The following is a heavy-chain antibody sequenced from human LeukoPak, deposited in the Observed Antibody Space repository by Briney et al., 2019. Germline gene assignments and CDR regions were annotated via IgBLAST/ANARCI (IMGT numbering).Heavy chain of an antibody. CDR2: IYYSGST. D-gene: IGHD5-24*01. J-gene: IGHJ4*02. V-gene: IGHV4-59*01. CDR1: GGPISSYY. Sequence: SQTLSPTCTVSGGPISSYYWSWIRQPPGNGLEWIGYIYYSGSTNYNPSLKSRVTISVDTSKNQFSLKLSSVTAADTAVYYCARGDGPDPYFDYWGQGTLVTVSS. CDR3: ARGDGPDPYFDY.